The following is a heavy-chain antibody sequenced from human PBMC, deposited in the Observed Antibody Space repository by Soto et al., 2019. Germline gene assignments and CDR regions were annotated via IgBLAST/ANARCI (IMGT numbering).Heavy chain of an antibody. Sequence: GGSLRLSCAASGFTFSSYDMHWVRQATGKGLEWVSAIGTAGDTYYPGSVKGRFTISRENAKNSLYLQMNSLRAGDTAVYYCARGADSISLYSWRYGMVFWCQGTTVTVSS. CDR3: ARGADSISLYSWRYGMVF. CDR1: GFTFSSYD. CDR2: IGTAGDT. D-gene: IGHD6-13*01. J-gene: IGHJ6*02. V-gene: IGHV3-13*04.